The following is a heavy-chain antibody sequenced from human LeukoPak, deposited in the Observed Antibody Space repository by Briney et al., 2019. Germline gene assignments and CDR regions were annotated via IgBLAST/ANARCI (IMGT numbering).Heavy chain of an antibody. CDR3: AREIAVTGTKAFDV. CDR2: INPNSGGT. J-gene: IGHJ3*01. CDR1: GYTFTDYY. Sequence: ASVKVSCKASGYTFTDYYIHWVRQAPGQGLKWMGWINPNSGGTNYAQNFQGRVTMTRDTPISTAYMELSRLTSDDMAVYYCAREIAVTGTKAFDVWGQGTMVTVSS. V-gene: IGHV1-2*02. D-gene: IGHD6-19*01.